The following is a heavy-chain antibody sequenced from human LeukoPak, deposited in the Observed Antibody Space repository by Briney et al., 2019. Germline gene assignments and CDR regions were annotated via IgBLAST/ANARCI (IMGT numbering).Heavy chain of an antibody. CDR3: AKDLSAGYSGYDTLYYFDY. CDR1: GFTFTTFW. V-gene: IGHV3-23*01. J-gene: IGHJ4*02. CDR2: ISGSGGST. D-gene: IGHD5-12*01. Sequence: GGSLRLSCAASGFTFTTFWMSWVRQAPGKGLEWVSAISGSGGSTYYADSVKGRFTISRDNSKNTLYLQMNSLRAEDTAVYYCAKDLSAGYSGYDTLYYFDYWGQGTLVTVSS.